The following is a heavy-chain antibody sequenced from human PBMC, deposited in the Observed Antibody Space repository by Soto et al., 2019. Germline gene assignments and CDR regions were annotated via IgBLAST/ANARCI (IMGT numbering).Heavy chain of an antibody. J-gene: IGHJ6*03. CDR3: AKDLLSRYFWSGYYRDYYYYYYMDV. V-gene: IGHV3-23*01. D-gene: IGHD3-3*01. Sequence: GGSLRLSCAASGFTFSSYAMSWVRQAPGKGLEWVSAISGSGGSTYYADSVKGRFTISRDNSKNTLYLQMNSLRAEDTAVYYYAKDLLSRYFWSGYYRDYYYYYYMDVWGKGTTVPVSS. CDR1: GFTFSSYA. CDR2: ISGSGGST.